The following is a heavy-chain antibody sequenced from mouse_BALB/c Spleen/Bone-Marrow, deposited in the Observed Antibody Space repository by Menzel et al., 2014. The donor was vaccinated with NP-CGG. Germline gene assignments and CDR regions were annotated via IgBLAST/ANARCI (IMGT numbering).Heavy chain of an antibody. Sequence: VKVEESGPGLVAPSQSLSITCTVSGFSLTDCGVSWIRQPPGKGLEWLGVIWGGGSTYHNSALKSRLSISKDNSKSQVFLKMNSLQTDDTAMYYCARIYFDFDGFAYWGQGTLVTVSA. CDR2: IWGGGST. V-gene: IGHV2-6-5*01. CDR3: ARIYFDFDGFAY. J-gene: IGHJ3*01. D-gene: IGHD2-4*01. CDR1: GFSLTDCG.